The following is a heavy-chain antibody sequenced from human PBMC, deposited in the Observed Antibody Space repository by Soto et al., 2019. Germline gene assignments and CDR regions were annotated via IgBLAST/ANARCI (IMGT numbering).Heavy chain of an antibody. V-gene: IGHV1-18*01. Sequence: QVQLVQSGDEVKKPGASVKVSCKGSGYIFVNYGIAWVRQAPRQGLEWMGWISPYTGNTHSASKVQGRLTMTTDTSTSTAYMALGSLTSDDTAVYYCVMVDNYVTPTPQDVWGQGTTVTVSS. CDR3: VMVDNYVTPTPQDV. CDR2: ISPYTGNT. CDR1: GYIFVNYG. J-gene: IGHJ6*02. D-gene: IGHD3-16*01.